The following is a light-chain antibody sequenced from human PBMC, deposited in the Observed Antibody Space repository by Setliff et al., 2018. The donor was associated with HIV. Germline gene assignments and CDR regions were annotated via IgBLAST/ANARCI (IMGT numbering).Light chain of an antibody. CDR3: CSYTTGLTYV. CDR2: DVN. V-gene: IGLV2-14*03. CDR1: NSDIGSYNF. J-gene: IGLJ1*01. Sequence: QSALTQPASVSGSPGQSITVSCTGTNSDIGSYNFVSWYQQHPGKAPKLMIFDVNKRPSGVSDRFSGSKSGNTASLTISGLQAEDEADYYCCSYTTGLTYVFGTGTKGTVL.